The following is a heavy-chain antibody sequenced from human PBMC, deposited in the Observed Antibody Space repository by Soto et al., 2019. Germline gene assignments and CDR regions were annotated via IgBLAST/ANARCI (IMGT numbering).Heavy chain of an antibody. Sequence: TKTLALSCTVSGGSISSSSYYWGWIRQPPGKGLEWIGSIYYSGSTYYNPSLKSRVTISVDTSKNQFSLKLSSVTAADTAVYYCASKWGGKPNYYYYAIDVPDQRTTVTVSS. J-gene: IGHJ6*02. V-gene: IGHV4-39*01. D-gene: IGHD2-15*01. CDR2: IYYSGST. CDR3: ASKWGGKPNYYYYAIDV. CDR1: GGSISSSSYY.